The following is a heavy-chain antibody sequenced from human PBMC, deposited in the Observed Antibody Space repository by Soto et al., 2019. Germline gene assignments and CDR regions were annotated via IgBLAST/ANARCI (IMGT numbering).Heavy chain of an antibody. CDR2: INHSGST. J-gene: IGHJ4*02. CDR3: ARWDYGDYTFDY. CDR1: GGSFSGYY. D-gene: IGHD4-17*01. V-gene: IGHV4-34*01. Sequence: SETLSLTCGVYGGSFSGYYWSWIRQPPGKGLEWIGEINHSGSTNYNPSLKSRVTISVDTSKNQFSLKLSSVTAADTAVYYCARWDYGDYTFDYWGQGTLVTVSS.